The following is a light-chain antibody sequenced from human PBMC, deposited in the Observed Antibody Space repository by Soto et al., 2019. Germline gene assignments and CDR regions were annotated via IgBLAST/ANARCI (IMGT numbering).Light chain of an antibody. J-gene: IGKJ4*01. CDR3: QQHNTWPLT. CDR2: GAS. V-gene: IGKV3-15*01. Sequence: ETVMTQSPATLSVSPGQGATLSCRATENINHNLAWYQQKPGQAPRLLIHGASYRATGIPDRFSGRGSGTEFTLAISRLQSEDFAVYYCQQHNTWPLTFGGGTKVEIK. CDR1: ENINHN.